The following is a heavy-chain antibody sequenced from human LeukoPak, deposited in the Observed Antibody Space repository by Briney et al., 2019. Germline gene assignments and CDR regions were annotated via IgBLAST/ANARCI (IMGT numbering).Heavy chain of an antibody. CDR1: GFTFSSYA. V-gene: IGHV3-23*01. CDR3: VKDQREAYRSGWSRDFDY. J-gene: IGHJ4*02. Sequence: GGSLRLSCAASGFTFSSYAMSWVRQAPGKGLEWVSAISVTGGSTYSADSVKGRFTISRDNSKNTLYLQVNSLRVEDTAVYYCVKDQREAYRSGWSRDFDYWGQGTLVTVSS. CDR2: ISVTGGST. D-gene: IGHD6-19*01.